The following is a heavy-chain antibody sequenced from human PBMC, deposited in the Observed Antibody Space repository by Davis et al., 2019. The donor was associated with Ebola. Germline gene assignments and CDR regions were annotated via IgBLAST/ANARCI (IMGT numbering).Heavy chain of an antibody. Sequence: GESLKISCEASGFIFNDFGMTWVRQAPGKGLEWVSTISRSGGSTYYADSVKGRFTISRDNSKNIVFLQMNSLRVDDTAVYYCAKELRWLVDYWGQGTLVTVSS. CDR3: AKELRWLVDY. CDR1: GFIFNDFG. CDR2: ISRSGGST. D-gene: IGHD6-19*01. J-gene: IGHJ4*02. V-gene: IGHV3-23*01.